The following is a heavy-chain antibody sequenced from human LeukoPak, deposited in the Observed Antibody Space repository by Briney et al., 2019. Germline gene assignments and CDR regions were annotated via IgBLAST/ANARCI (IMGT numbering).Heavy chain of an antibody. CDR1: AYSFTDYY. Sequence: AASVKVSCKASAYSFTDYYIHWVRQAPGQGLEWMGWIKTETGETNTAQKLQGRVTMTRDTSISTAYMEVSRLTSDDTAIYYCARDKNPTVFDYWGQGTLVTVSS. V-gene: IGHV1-2*02. CDR2: IKTETGET. CDR3: ARDKNPTVFDY. J-gene: IGHJ4*01.